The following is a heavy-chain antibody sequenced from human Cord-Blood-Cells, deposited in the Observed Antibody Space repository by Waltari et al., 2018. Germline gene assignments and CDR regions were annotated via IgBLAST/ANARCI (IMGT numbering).Heavy chain of an antibody. CDR1: GGTFSSYA. J-gene: IGHJ3*02. Sequence: QVQLVQSGAEVKKPGSSVKVSCKASGGTFSSYAISWVRQAPGQGLEWMGGIIPIFGQANYAQKVQGRVTITADESTSTAYMELSSLRSEDTAVYYCARPGGIVVVPAATYDAFDIWGQGTMVTVSS. V-gene: IGHV1-69*12. CDR2: IIPIFGQA. CDR3: ARPGGIVVVPAATYDAFDI. D-gene: IGHD2-2*01.